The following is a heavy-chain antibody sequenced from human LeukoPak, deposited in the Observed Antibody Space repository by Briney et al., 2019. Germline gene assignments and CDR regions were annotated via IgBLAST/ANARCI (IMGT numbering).Heavy chain of an antibody. J-gene: IGHJ5*02. CDR2: IIPIFGTA. CDR3: ARDSYYGSGMYWFDP. V-gene: IGHV1-69*06. CDR1: GYTFTSYG. Sequence: SVKVSCKASGYTFTSYGISWVRQAPGQGLEWMGGIIPIFGTANYAQKFQGRVTITADKSTSTAYMELSSLRSEDTAVYYCARDSYYGSGMYWFDPWGQGTLVTVSP. D-gene: IGHD3-10*01.